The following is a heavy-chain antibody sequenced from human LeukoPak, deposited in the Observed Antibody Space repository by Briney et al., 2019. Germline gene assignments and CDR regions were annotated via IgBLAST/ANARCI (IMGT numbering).Heavy chain of an antibody. D-gene: IGHD4-17*01. CDR2: ISSSGSTI. Sequence: GGSLRLSCAASGFTFSSYELNWVRQPPAKGLEWGSDISSSGSTIYYADSVKRRFTISRDNAKNSLYLQMNSLRAEDTAVYYCARGPDYGDYGDYWGQGTLVTVSS. CDR3: ARGPDYGDYGDY. V-gene: IGHV3-48*03. J-gene: IGHJ4*02. CDR1: GFTFSSYE.